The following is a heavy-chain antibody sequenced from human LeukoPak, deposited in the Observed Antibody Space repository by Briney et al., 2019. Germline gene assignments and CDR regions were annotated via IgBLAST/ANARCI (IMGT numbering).Heavy chain of an antibody. Sequence: SETLSLTCTVSGGSISSYYWSWIRRPPGKGLEWIGYIYYSGSTNYNPSLKSRVTISVDTSKNQFSLKLSSVTAADTAVYYCARVPHISYGLCYFDYWGQGTLVTVSS. CDR3: ARVPHISYGLCYFDY. D-gene: IGHD5-18*01. V-gene: IGHV4-59*01. CDR2: IYYSGST. J-gene: IGHJ4*02. CDR1: GGSISSYY.